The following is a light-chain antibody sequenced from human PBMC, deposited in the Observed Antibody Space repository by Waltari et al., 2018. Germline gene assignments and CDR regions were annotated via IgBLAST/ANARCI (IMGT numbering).Light chain of an antibody. J-gene: IGKJ1*01. Sequence: EIVMTQSPATLSVFPGERATLSCRASQSIRSNLARYQPKPGQAPRLLIYGASTRATGIPARFSGSGSGTEFTLTISSLQSEDFAVYFCQQYDNWLGTFGQGTKVEIK. CDR1: QSIRSN. V-gene: IGKV3-15*01. CDR2: GAS. CDR3: QQYDNWLGT.